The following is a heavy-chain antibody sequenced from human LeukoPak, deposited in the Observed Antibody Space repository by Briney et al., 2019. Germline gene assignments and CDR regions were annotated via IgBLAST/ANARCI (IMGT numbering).Heavy chain of an antibody. J-gene: IGHJ4*02. CDR1: GGTFSSYA. V-gene: IGHV1-46*01. D-gene: IGHD6-19*01. Sequence: VASVKVSCKASGGTFSSYAICWVRQAPGQGLEWMGIINPSGGSTSYAQKFQGRVTMTRDTSTSTVYMELSSLRSEDTAVYYCAGGIAVAPDYWGQGTLVTVSS. CDR3: AGGIAVAPDY. CDR2: INPSGGST.